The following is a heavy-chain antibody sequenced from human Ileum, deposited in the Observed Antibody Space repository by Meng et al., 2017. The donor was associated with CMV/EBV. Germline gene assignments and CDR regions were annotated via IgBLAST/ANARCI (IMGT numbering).Heavy chain of an antibody. J-gene: IGHJ5*02. CDR2: IYYSGST. D-gene: IGHD3-3*01. V-gene: IGHV4-39*07. CDR3: ARGLPITIFGVVIYRPLNWFDP. Sequence: SETLSLTCTVSGGSISSSSYYWGWIRQPPGKGLEWIGSIYYSGSTYYNPSLKSRVTISVDTSKNQFSLKPSSVTAADTAVYYCARGLPITIFGVVIYRPLNWFDPWGQGTLVTVSS. CDR1: GGSISSSSYY.